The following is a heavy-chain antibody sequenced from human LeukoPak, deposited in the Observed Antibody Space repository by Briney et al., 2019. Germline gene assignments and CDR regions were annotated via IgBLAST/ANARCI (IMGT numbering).Heavy chain of an antibody. Sequence: GGSLRLSCAASGFTFSGYTMNWVRQAPGKGLEWVAFIRSDGSEKHYADSVKGRFTISRDNSKRTLYLQVNGLRDEDTAMYYCVADYDYWGQGTLVTVS. CDR1: GFTFSGYT. D-gene: IGHD6-19*01. J-gene: IGHJ4*02. CDR2: IRSDGSEK. CDR3: VADYDY. V-gene: IGHV3-30*02.